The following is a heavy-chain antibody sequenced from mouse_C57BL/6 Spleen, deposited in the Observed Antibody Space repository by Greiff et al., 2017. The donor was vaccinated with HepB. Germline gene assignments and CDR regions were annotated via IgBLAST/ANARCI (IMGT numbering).Heavy chain of an antibody. Sequence: QVQLQQSGAELVKPGASVKLSCKASGYTFTSYWMHWVKQRPGQGLEWIGMIHPNSGSTNYNEKFKSKATLTVDKSSSTAYMQLSSLTSEDSAVYDCARPGDPQFPFFAYWGQETLVTVSA. CDR1: GYTFTSYW. J-gene: IGHJ3*01. CDR3: ARPGDPQFPFFAY. V-gene: IGHV1-64*01. CDR2: IHPNSGST.